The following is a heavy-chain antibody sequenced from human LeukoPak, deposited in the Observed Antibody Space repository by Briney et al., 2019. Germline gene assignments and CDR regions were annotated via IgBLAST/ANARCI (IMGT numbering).Heavy chain of an antibody. V-gene: IGHV1-69*13. J-gene: IGHJ4*02. CDR3: ATDSIAAAGMPLDY. CDR1: GGTFSSYA. CDR2: IIPIFGTA. Sequence: GASVKVSCKASGGTFSSYAISWVRQAPGQGLEWMGGIIPIFGTANYAQKFQGRVTITADESTSTAYMELSSLRSEDTAVYYCATDSIAAAGMPLDYWGQGTLVTVSS. D-gene: IGHD6-13*01.